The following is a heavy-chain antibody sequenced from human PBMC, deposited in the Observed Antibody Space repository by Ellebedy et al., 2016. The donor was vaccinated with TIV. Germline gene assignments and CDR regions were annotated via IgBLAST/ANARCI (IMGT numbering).Heavy chain of an antibody. J-gene: IGHJ4*02. CDR2: ISAYNGNT. CDR1: GCTFTSYG. D-gene: IGHD3-3*01. CDR3: ARRDDFWSGYDFDY. V-gene: IGHV1-18*01. Sequence: ASVKVSXXASGCTFTSYGISWVRQAPGQGLEWMGWISAYNGNTNYAQKLQGRVTMTTDTSTSTAYMELRSLRSDDTAVYYCARRDDFWSGYDFDYWGQGTLVTVSS.